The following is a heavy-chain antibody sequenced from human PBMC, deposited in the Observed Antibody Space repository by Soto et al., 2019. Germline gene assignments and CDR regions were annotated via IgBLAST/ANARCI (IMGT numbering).Heavy chain of an antibody. D-gene: IGHD6-19*01. CDR1: GGSISSSSYY. V-gene: IGHV4-39*01. Sequence: SETLSLTCTVSGGSISSSSYYRGWIRQPPGKGLEWIGSIYYSGSTYYNPSLKSRVTISVDTSKNQFSLKLSSVTAADTAVYYCARRRIGVAGIDYWGQGTLVTVSS. J-gene: IGHJ4*02. CDR3: ARRRIGVAGIDY. CDR2: IYYSGST.